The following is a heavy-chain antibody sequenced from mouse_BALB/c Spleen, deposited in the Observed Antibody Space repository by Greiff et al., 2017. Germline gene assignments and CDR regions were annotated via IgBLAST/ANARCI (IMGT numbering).Heavy chain of an antibody. CDR2: IRNKANGYTT. Sequence: EVKLMESGGGLVQPGGSLRLSCATSGFTFTDYYMSWVRQPPGKALEWLGFIRNKANGYTTEYSASVKGRFTISRDNSQSILYLQMNTLRAEDSATYYCAREPYPYWGQGTSVTVSS. CDR3: AREPYPY. CDR1: GFTFTDYY. J-gene: IGHJ4*01. V-gene: IGHV7-3*02.